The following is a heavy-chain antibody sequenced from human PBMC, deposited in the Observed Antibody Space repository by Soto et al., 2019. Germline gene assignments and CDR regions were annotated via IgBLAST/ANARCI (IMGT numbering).Heavy chain of an antibody. J-gene: IGHJ4*02. CDR3: ARVVPTVAGTLSVFFDY. Sequence: QVQLVQSGAEVKKPGSSVKVSCKASGGTFSSYAISWVRQAPGQGLEWMGGIIPIFGTANYAQKFQGRVTITADESTSTAYMELSSLRSEDTAVYYCARVVPTVAGTLSVFFDYWGQGTLVTVSS. D-gene: IGHD6-19*01. CDR2: IIPIFGTA. CDR1: GGTFSSYA. V-gene: IGHV1-69*01.